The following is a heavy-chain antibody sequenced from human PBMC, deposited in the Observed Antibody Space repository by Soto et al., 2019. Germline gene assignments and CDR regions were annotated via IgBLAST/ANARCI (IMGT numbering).Heavy chain of an antibody. Sequence: QVQLVESGGGGVQPGRSLRLSCAASGFTFSSYAMHWVRQAPGKGLEWVAVISYDGSNKYYADSVKGRFTISRDNSKNTLYLQMNSLRAEDTAVYYCARASIVGATTLTGGDYFDYWGQGTLVTVSS. CDR3: ARASIVGATTLTGGDYFDY. CDR2: ISYDGSNK. CDR1: GFTFSSYA. V-gene: IGHV3-30-3*01. D-gene: IGHD1-26*01. J-gene: IGHJ4*02.